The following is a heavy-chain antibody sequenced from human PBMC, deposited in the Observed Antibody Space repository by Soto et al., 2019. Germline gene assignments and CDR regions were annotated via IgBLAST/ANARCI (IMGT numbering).Heavy chain of an antibody. CDR2: IIPIFGTA. CDR1: GGTFSSYA. CDR3: ARSGYSYAYFRNLRNYYYYGMDV. D-gene: IGHD5-18*01. J-gene: IGHJ6*02. V-gene: IGHV1-69*13. Sequence: SVKVPCKASGGTFSSYAISWVRQAPGQGLEWMGGIIPIFGTANYAQKFQGRVTITADESTSTAYMELSSLRSEDTAVYYCARSGYSYAYFRNLRNYYYYGMDVWGQGTTVTVSS.